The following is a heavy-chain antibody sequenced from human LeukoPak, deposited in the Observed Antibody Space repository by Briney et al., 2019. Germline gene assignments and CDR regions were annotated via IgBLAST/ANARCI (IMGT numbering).Heavy chain of an antibody. V-gene: IGHV3-21*01. CDR1: GFTFSSYS. D-gene: IGHD2-2*01. CDR3: ARDLTRVVPTDY. J-gene: IGHJ4*02. Sequence: GGSLRLSCAASGFTFSSYSMNWVRQAPGKGLEWVSSISSSSSYIYYADSVKGRFTISRDNAKNSLYLQMNSLRAEDTAVYYCARDLTRVVPTDYWGQGTLVTVSS. CDR2: ISSSSSYI.